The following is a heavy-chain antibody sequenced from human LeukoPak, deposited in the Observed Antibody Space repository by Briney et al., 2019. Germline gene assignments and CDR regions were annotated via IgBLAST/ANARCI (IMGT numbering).Heavy chain of an antibody. CDR1: GGSFSGYY. D-gene: IGHD3-10*01. CDR3: AKSNGYGLVDV. CDR2: INHSGST. Sequence: SETLSLTCAVYGGSFSGYYWSWIRQPPGKGLEWIGEINHSGSTNYNPSLKSRVTISVDTSKNQFSLKLSSVTAADTAVYYCAKSNGYGLVDVWGQGTMVTVSS. J-gene: IGHJ3*01. V-gene: IGHV4-34*01.